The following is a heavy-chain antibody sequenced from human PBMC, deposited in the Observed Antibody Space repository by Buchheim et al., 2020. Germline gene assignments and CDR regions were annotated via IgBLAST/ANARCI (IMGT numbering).Heavy chain of an antibody. CDR2: IFHSGST. CDR1: GGSISASYY. D-gene: IGHD3-16*01. Sequence: QLQLQESGPGLVKPSETLSLTCTVSGGSISASYYWGWIRQPPGKGLEWIGSIFHSGSTYYNPSLKSRVTISVDPSKRQFSLKLSSVTAADTAMYYCARARITGWFDPWGQGTL. V-gene: IGHV4-39*07. J-gene: IGHJ5*02. CDR3: ARARITGWFDP.